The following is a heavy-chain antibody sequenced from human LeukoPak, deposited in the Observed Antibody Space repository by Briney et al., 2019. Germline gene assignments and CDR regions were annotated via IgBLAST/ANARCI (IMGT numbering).Heavy chain of an antibody. CDR3: AKATGIVLAGPFDY. D-gene: IGHD6-19*01. CDR2: IRHDGSNK. V-gene: IGHV3-30*02. Sequence: HPGGSLRLSCAASGFTFSNYAMHWVRQPPGKGLEWVAFIRHDGSNKYDADSVKGRFTISRDNPKNTLFLQMDSLRPDGTSIYYCAKATGIVLAGPFDYWGQGILVTVSS. J-gene: IGHJ4*02. CDR1: GFTFSNYA.